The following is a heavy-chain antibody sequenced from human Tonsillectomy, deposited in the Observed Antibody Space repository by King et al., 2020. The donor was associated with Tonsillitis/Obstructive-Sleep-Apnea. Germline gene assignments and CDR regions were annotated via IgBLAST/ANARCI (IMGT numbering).Heavy chain of an antibody. V-gene: IGHV1-69*01. Sequence: VQLVESGAEVKKPGSSVKVSCKASGGTFSSYAISGVRQAPGQGLEGMGGIIPIFGTANFAQKFQGRGTITADESTSTAYMELSSLGSEDTAVYYCARGGFWREFDPWGQGTLVTVSS. CDR3: ARGGFWREFDP. CDR1: GGTFSSYA. J-gene: IGHJ5*02. CDR2: IIPIFGTA. D-gene: IGHD3-3*01.